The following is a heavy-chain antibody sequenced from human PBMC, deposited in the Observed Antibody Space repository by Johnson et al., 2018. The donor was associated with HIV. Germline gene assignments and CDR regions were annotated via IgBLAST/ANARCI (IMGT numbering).Heavy chain of an antibody. CDR1: GFTFSDYY. J-gene: IGHJ3*02. V-gene: IGHV3-11*04. D-gene: IGHD6-6*01. CDR3: ARDRGYSSSSANAFDI. CDR2: ISGGGSAI. Sequence: QVQLVESGGGLVKPGGSLRLSCAVSGFTFSDYYMSWIRQAPGKGLEWLSYISGGGSAIYYADSVRGRFTISSENSKNTRYLQMNSLRAEDTAVYYCARDRGYSSSSANAFDIWGQGTMVTVSS.